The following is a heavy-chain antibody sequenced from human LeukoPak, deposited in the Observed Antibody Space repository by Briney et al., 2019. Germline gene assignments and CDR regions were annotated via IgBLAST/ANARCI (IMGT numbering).Heavy chain of an antibody. J-gene: IGHJ6*03. CDR2: INHSGST. CDR1: GGSFSGYY. V-gene: IGHV4-34*01. D-gene: IGHD6-13*01. Sequence: SETLSLTCAVYGGSFSGYYWSWIRQPPGKGLEWIGEINHSGSTNYNPSLKSRVTISVDTSKNQFSLKLSSVTAADTAVYYCARGREQQLGTSYYYYYMDVWGKGTTVTISS. CDR3: ARGREQQLGTSYYYYYMDV.